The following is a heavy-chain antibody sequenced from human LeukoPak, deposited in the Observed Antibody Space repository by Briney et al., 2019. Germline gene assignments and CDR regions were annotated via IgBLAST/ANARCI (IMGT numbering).Heavy chain of an antibody. V-gene: IGHV3-30*03. CDR2: ISYDGIHK. CDR3: ARDKDWSFDY. CDR1: GFTFSSYG. J-gene: IGHJ4*02. D-gene: IGHD3/OR15-3a*01. Sequence: GSLRLSCAASGFTFSSYGIHWVRQAPGKGREWVAVISYDGIHKYYADSVKGRSAISRDNSKNSLSLQMNSLRAEDTAIYYCARDKDWSFDYWGQGTLVTVSS.